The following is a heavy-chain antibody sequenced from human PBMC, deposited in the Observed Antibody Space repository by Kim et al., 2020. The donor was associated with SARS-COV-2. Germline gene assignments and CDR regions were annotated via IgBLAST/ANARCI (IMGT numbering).Heavy chain of an antibody. J-gene: IGHJ1*01. D-gene: IGHD3-22*01. CDR3: AKGIRWGSSGYPSGLDPPYFQH. CDR2: ISGSGGST. V-gene: IGHV3-23*01. CDR1: GFTFSSYA. Sequence: GGSLRLSCAASGFTFSSYAMSWVRQAPGKGLEWVSAISGSGGSTYYADSVKGRFTISRDNSKNTLYLQMNSLRAEDTAVYYCAKGIRWGSSGYPSGLDPPYFQHWGQGTLVTVSS.